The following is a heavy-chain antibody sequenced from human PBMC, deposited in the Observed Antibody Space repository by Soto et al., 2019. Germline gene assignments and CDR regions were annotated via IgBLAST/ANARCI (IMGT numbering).Heavy chain of an antibody. V-gene: IGHV1-18*01. Sequence: ASVKVSCKASGYTFTSYGISWVRQAPGQGLEWMGWISAYNGNTNYAQKLQGRVTMTTDTSTSTAYMELRSLRSDDTAVYYCARGLGYSTNLPSNYYYGMDVWGQGTTVTVSS. J-gene: IGHJ6*02. CDR3: ARGLGYSTNLPSNYYYGMDV. D-gene: IGHD2-8*01. CDR2: ISAYNGNT. CDR1: GYTFTSYG.